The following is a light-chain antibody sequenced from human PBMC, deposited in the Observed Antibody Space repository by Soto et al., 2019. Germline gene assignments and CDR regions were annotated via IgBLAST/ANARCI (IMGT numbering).Light chain of an antibody. Sequence: QSVLTQPASVSGSPGQSITISCTGTSGDIGSYNRVSWYQQHPGKAPKLIIYEVTDRHSGVSTRFSGSKSGNTASLTISGLHAEDEAEYYCSSYTNINTRACVFGTGTKLTVL. J-gene: IGLJ1*01. CDR3: SSYTNINTRACV. CDR2: EVT. CDR1: SGDIGSYNR. V-gene: IGLV2-14*01.